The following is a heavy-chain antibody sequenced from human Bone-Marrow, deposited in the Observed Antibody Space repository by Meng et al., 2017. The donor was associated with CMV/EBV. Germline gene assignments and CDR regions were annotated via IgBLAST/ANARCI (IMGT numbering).Heavy chain of an antibody. CDR1: GFTFSSYA. CDR3: AKIGPLMSYDFWSGYRYGYYGMDV. D-gene: IGHD3-3*01. J-gene: IGHJ6*02. V-gene: IGHV3-30*04. Sequence: GESLKISCAASGFTFSSYAIHWVRQAPGKGLEWVAVISYDGNNKYFADSVKGRFTISRDNSKNTLYLQMNSLRAEDTAVYYCAKIGPLMSYDFWSGYRYGYYGMDVWGQGTTVTVSS. CDR2: ISYDGNNK.